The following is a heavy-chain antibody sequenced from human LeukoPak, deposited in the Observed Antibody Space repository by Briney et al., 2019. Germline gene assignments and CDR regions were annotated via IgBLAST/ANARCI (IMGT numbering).Heavy chain of an antibody. V-gene: IGHV4-39*07. D-gene: IGHD2-8*01. Sequence: SETLSLTCTVSGGYISSSSYYWGWIRQPPGKGLEWIGSIYYSGSTYYNPSLKSRVTISVDTSKNQFSLKLSSVTAADTAVYYCARGELGYCTNGVCRPVDYWGQGTLVTVSS. CDR1: GGYISSSSYY. CDR2: IYYSGST. CDR3: ARGELGYCTNGVCRPVDY. J-gene: IGHJ4*02.